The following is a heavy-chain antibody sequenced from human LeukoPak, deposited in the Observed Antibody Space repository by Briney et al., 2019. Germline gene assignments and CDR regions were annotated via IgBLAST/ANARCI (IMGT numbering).Heavy chain of an antibody. CDR3: ARGGYCSSTSCLTYFDY. V-gene: IGHV1-69*02. J-gene: IGHJ4*02. Sequence: SVKVSCKASGGTFSSYTISWVRQAPGQGLEWMGRIIPILGIANYAHKFQGRVKITADKSTSTAYMELSSLRSEDTAVYYCARGGYCSSTSCLTYFDYWGQGTLVTVSS. CDR2: IIPILGIA. CDR1: GGTFSSYT. D-gene: IGHD2-2*01.